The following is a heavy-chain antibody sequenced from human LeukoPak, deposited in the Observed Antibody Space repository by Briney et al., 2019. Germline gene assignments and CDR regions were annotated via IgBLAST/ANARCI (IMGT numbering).Heavy chain of an antibody. CDR3: ATLKSPGIAAAGPENWFEP. V-gene: IGHV1-24*01. D-gene: IGHD6-13*01. CDR2: FDPEDGET. J-gene: IGHJ5*02. CDR1: GYTLTELS. Sequence: ASVKVSCKVSGYTLTELSMHWVRQAPGKGLEWIGGFDPEDGETIYAQKCQGRVTMTEDTSTDTAYMELSSLRSEDTAVYYCATLKSPGIAAAGPENWFEPWGQGTMVTVSS.